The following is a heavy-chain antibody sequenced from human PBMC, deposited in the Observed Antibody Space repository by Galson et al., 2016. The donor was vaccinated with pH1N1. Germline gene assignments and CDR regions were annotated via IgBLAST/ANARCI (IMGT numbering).Heavy chain of an antibody. CDR2: ISAYTGNT. D-gene: IGHD2-2*01. V-gene: IGHV1-18*01. Sequence: QSGAEVKKPGASVKVSCKASGYTFTSYGISWVRQAPGQGLEWMGWISAYTGNTNYAQKLQGRVTMTTDTSTSTAFMELRSLRSDDTAAYYCARVRYQLLPGHYWGQGTLVTVSS. J-gene: IGHJ4*02. CDR3: ARVRYQLLPGHY. CDR1: GYTFTSYG.